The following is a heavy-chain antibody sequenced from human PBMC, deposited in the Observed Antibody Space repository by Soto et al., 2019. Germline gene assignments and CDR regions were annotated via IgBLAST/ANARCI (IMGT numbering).Heavy chain of an antibody. D-gene: IGHD5-12*01. J-gene: IGHJ6*02. CDR1: EFSFSDYA. V-gene: IGHV3-30-3*01. CDR2: ISYDGNYK. CDR3: ARGRVMGGIDLNLYVMDV. Sequence: GGSLRLSCAASEFSFSDYAIHWVRQAPGKGLEWVSSISYDGNYKYYADSVKGRFTISRDNSKNTLYLQMNSLRTEDTAVYYCARGRVMGGIDLNLYVMDVWGQGTTVTVSS.